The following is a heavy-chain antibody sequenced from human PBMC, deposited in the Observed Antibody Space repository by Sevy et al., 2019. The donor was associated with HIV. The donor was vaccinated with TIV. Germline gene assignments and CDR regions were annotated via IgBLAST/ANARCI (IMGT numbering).Heavy chain of an antibody. CDR2: IKSKTDGGTT. V-gene: IGHV3-15*01. J-gene: IGHJ6*02. Sequence: GESLKISCAASGFTFSNAWMSWVRQAPGKGLEWVGRIKSKTDGGTTDYAAPVKGRFTISRDDSKNTLYLQMNSLKTEDTAVYYCTTLVPLYCSSTSCYAWDGMDVWGQGTTVTVSS. D-gene: IGHD2-2*01. CDR3: TTLVPLYCSSTSCYAWDGMDV. CDR1: GFTFSNAW.